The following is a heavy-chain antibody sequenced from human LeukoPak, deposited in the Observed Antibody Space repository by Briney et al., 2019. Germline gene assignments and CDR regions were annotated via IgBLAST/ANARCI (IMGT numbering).Heavy chain of an antibody. CDR2: IWYDGSNK. D-gene: IGHD3-22*01. Sequence: GRSLRLSCAASGFTFSSYGMHWVRQAPGKGLEWVAVIWYDGSNKYYADSVKGRFTISRDNSKNTLYLQMSSLRAEDTAVYYCARDRPYYDSSGYPGYWGQGTLVPVSS. V-gene: IGHV3-33*01. J-gene: IGHJ4*02. CDR1: GFTFSSYG. CDR3: ARDRPYYDSSGYPGY.